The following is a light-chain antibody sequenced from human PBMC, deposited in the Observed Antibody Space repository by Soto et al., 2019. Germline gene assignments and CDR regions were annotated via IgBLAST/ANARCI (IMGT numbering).Light chain of an antibody. CDR2: NNN. J-gene: IGLJ7*01. V-gene: IGLV1-44*01. Sequence: QSVLTQPPSASGTPGQRVTISCSGSSSNIGSNTVSWFQQLPGRAPKPLLYNNNHRPSGVPDRLAGSKSGTSASLAISGLQSEDEADYYCAAWDDSLDGHVVFGGGTQLTVL. CDR1: SSNIGSNT. CDR3: AAWDDSLDGHVV.